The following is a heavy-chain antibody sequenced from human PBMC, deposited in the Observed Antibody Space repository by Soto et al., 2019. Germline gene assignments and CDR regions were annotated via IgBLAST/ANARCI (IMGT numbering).Heavy chain of an antibody. CDR2: IYYNGDT. J-gene: IGHJ4*02. CDR1: GVSINRGDYY. D-gene: IGHD2-15*01. V-gene: IGHV4-30-4*01. Sequence: QVRLQESGPKLVRPSQTLSLTCSVSGVSINRGDYYWSWIRQSPGRGLEWIGSIYYNGDTNYNPSLGSRVTMSVDTSKNQFFLHLQSVVAADTAVYFCARDGGDIVQVPYYWGQGTLITVSS. CDR3: ARDGGDIVQVPYY.